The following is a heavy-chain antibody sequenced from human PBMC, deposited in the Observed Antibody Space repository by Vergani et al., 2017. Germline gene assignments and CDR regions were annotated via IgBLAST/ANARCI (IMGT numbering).Heavy chain of an antibody. V-gene: IGHV3-7*01. CDR2: IKQDGSEK. J-gene: IGHJ4*02. Sequence: EVQLVESGGGLVQPGGSLRLSCAASGFTFSSYWMSWVRQAPGKGLEWVANIKQDGSEKYYVDSVKGRFTISRDNAKNSLYLQMNSLRAEDTAVYYCARDFLYGDYGGFDCWGQGTLVTVSS. D-gene: IGHD4-17*01. CDR3: ARDFLYGDYGGFDC. CDR1: GFTFSSYW.